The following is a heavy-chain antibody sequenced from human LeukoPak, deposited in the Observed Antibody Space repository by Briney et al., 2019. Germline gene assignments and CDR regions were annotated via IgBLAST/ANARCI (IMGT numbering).Heavy chain of an antibody. CDR2: IYPGDSDT. CDR3: ARLPTVPRGAFDI. CDR1: GYSFTTYW. Sequence: GESLKISCKGSGYSFTTYWIGWVRQMPGKGLEWMGIIYPGDSDTRYSPSFQGQVTISADKPISTAYLQWSRLKASDTAMYYCARLPTVPRGAFDIWGQGTMVTVSS. D-gene: IGHD4-17*01. J-gene: IGHJ3*02. V-gene: IGHV5-51*01.